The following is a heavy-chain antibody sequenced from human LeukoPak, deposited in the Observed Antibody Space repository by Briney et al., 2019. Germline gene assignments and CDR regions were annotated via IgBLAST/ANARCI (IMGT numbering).Heavy chain of an antibody. CDR1: GGSFSGYS. CDR3: ARNIVVTGWFDP. J-gene: IGHJ5*02. V-gene: IGHV4-59*01. CDR2: IYYSGST. D-gene: IGHD2-2*01. Sequence: PSETLSLTCGVYGGSFSGYSWSWIRQPPGKGLEWIGYIYYSGSTNYNPSLKSRVTISVDTSKNQFSLKLSSVTAADTAVYYCARNIVVTGWFDPWGQGTLVTVSS.